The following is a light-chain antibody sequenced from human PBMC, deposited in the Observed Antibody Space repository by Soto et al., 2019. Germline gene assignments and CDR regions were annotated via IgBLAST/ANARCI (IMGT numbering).Light chain of an antibody. Sequence: ENQLAPSPCALSVSLVSGFTLTIRASQTISSWLAWYQQKPGKAPKLLIYKASTLKSGVPSRFSGSGSGTEFTLTISSLQPDDFATYYCQHYNSYSEAFGQGTKVDIK. CDR3: QHYNSYSEA. CDR1: QTISSW. J-gene: IGKJ1*01. V-gene: IGKV1-5*03. CDR2: KAS.